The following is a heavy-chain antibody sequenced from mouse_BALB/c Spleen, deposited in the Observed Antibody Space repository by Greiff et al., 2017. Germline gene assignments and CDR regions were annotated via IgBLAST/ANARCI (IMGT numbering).Heavy chain of an antibody. D-gene: IGHD1-2*01. CDR2: IDPSDSET. Sequence: QVQLQQPGAELVRPVASVKLSCKASGYSFTSYWMNWVKQRPGQGLEWIGMIDPSDSETRLNQKFKDKATLTVDKSSSTAYMQLSSPTSEDSAVYYCARTTALLDYWGQGTTLTVSS. CDR3: ARTTALLDY. V-gene: IGHV1-61*01. J-gene: IGHJ2*01. CDR1: GYSFTSYW.